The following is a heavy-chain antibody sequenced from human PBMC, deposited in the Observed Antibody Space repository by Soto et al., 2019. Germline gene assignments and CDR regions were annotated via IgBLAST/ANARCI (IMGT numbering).Heavy chain of an antibody. J-gene: IGHJ4*02. V-gene: IGHV1-69*02. Sequence: QVQLVQSGAEVKKPGSSVKVSCKASGGTFSSYTISWVRQAPGQGLEWMGRIIPILGIANYAQKFQGRVTITADKATSTAYMELSSLRSEDTAVYYCARHIAAAGPIDYWGQGTLVIVSS. D-gene: IGHD6-13*01. CDR1: GGTFSSYT. CDR3: ARHIAAAGPIDY. CDR2: IIPILGIA.